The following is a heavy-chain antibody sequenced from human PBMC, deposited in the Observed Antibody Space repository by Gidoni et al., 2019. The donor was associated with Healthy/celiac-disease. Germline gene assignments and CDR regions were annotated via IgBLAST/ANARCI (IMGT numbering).Heavy chain of an antibody. D-gene: IGHD2-15*01. V-gene: IGHV3-49*03. CDR2: IISKAYGGTT. CDR1: GFTFGDYA. Sequence: EVQLVASGRSLVQPGRFLRPPCSASGFTFGDYAMSWFRHAPGKGLEWVVLIISKAYGGTTEYAASVKGRFTISRDDSKSIADLQMNSLKTEDTAVYYCTRDGPSVVVVAAPYYWGQGTLVTVSS. J-gene: IGHJ4*02. CDR3: TRDGPSVVVVAAPYY.